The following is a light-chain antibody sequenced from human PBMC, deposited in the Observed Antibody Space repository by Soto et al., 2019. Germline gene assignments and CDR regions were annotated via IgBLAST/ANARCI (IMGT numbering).Light chain of an antibody. J-gene: IGLJ1*01. CDR3: AAWDDSLSAYV. CDR2: TNN. CDR1: TSNIGSNV. V-gene: IGLV1-44*01. Sequence: QSVLAQPPSASGTPGQRVTIFSSGSTSNIGSNVVNWFQQLPGTAPKLLIYTNNLWPSGVPDRFSGSKSGTSASLAITGLQSDDESDYYWAAWDDSLSAYVFGTGTKV.